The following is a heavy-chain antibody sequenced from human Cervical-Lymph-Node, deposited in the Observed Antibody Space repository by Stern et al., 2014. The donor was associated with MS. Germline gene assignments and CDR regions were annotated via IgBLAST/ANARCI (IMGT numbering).Heavy chain of an antibody. CDR3: ARVWTTFSVHFYYGMDV. CDR2: LSYDGSEE. V-gene: IGHV3-30*01. CDR1: GFTLSSYT. D-gene: IGHD2/OR15-2a*01. Sequence: VHLVESGGGVVQPGRSLRLSCAASGFTLSSYTLHWVRQAPGKGLAWVAALSYDGSEEYYANSVKGRFTISRDNSKNTLDLQMNSLRPEDTAVYYCARVWTTFSVHFYYGMDVWGQGTTVTVSS. J-gene: IGHJ6*02.